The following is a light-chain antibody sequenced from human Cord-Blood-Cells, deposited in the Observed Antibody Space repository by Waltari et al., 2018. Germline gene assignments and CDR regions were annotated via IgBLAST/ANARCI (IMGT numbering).Light chain of an antibody. CDR2: YVS. CDR3: SSYTSSSTWV. V-gene: IGLV2-14*03. CDR1: SSDACGYNY. Sequence: QSALTQPASVSGSPGQSITTYCPGTSSDACGYNYVPWYQQQPVKAPTLMIYYVSNRPSGVSNRFSVSKSGNTASRTISGLQAEDEADYYCSSYTSSSTWVFGGGTKLTVL. J-gene: IGLJ3*02.